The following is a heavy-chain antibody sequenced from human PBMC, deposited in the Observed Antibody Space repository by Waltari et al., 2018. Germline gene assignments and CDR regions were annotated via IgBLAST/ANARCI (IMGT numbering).Heavy chain of an antibody. V-gene: IGHV3-21*01. J-gene: IGHJ4*02. CDR1: GFTFSSYS. Sequence: EVQLVESGGGLVKPGGSLRLSCAASGFTFSSYSMNWVRQAPGKGLEWVSSISSSSSYIYYADSVKGRFTISRDNAKNSLYLQMNSLRAEDTAVYYCASIGSYYSPLDYWGQGTLVTVSS. CDR3: ASIGSYYSPLDY. D-gene: IGHD1-26*01. CDR2: ISSSSSYI.